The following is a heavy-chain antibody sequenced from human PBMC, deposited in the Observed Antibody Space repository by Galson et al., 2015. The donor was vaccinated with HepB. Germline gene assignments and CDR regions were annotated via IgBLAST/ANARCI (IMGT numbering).Heavy chain of an antibody. V-gene: IGHV3-11*01. CDR3: ARLRDGYKNDAFDI. J-gene: IGHJ3*02. Sequence: SLRLSCAASGFTFSDYYMSWIRQAPGKGLEWVSYISSSGSTIYYADSVKGRFTISRDNAKNSLYLQMNSLRAEDTAVYYCARLRDGYKNDAFDIWGQGTMVTVSS. CDR2: ISSSGSTI. D-gene: IGHD5-24*01. CDR1: GFTFSDYY.